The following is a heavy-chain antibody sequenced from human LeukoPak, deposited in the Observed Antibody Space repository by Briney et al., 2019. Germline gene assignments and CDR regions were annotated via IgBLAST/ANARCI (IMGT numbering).Heavy chain of an antibody. D-gene: IGHD3-3*01. CDR3: ARDRGITIFGVDYNWFDP. V-gene: IGHV4-34*01. Sequence: PSETLSLTCAVSGESFSGYFWTWIRQPPGKGLEWIGESNHFGSTDYNPSLKSRVTISVDTSKKQFSLNVRSVTDADTAVYYCARDRGITIFGVDYNWFDPWGQGTLVTDSS. CDR2: SNHFGST. J-gene: IGHJ5*02. CDR1: GESFSGYF.